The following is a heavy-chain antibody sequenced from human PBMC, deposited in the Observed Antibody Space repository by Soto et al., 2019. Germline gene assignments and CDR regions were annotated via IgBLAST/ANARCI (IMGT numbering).Heavy chain of an antibody. CDR2: IKQDGSEK. J-gene: IGHJ6*02. V-gene: IGHV3-7*03. CDR3: ARDDSGSYYFSVYCGMDV. D-gene: IGHD1-26*01. Sequence: EVQLVESGGGLVQPGGSLRLSCAASGFTFSNYWMSWVRQAPGKGLEWVANIKQDGSEKYYVDSVKGRYTISRDNAKNSLYLQMNSLRAEDTAVYYCARDDSGSYYFSVYCGMDVWGQGTKVTVSS. CDR1: GFTFSNYW.